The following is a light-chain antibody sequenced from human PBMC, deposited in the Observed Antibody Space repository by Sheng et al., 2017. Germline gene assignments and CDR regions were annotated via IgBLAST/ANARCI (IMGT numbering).Light chain of an antibody. V-gene: IGKV3-15*01. CDR2: SAS. CDR3: QQYNNWPYS. CDR1: QSVTRF. Sequence: EIVLTQSPATLSLSPGERATLSCRASQSVTRFLAWYQQKPGQAPRLLIYSASTRATGIPARFSGSGSETEFTLTISSLQSEDFAVYYCQQYNNWPYSFGQGTKVDIK. J-gene: IGKJ2*03.